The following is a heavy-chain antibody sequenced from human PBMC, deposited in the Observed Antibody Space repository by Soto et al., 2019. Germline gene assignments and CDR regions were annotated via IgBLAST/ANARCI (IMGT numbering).Heavy chain of an antibody. Sequence: QVQLVQSGAEVKKPGSSVKVSCKASGGTFSSYAISWVRQAPGQGLEWMGGIITIFGTANYAQKLQVRVTMTVYESTSTAYMELSSLRAEDTAVYYCASGVINPEYYYDSSGYYGLNCFDPWGQGTLVTVTS. CDR3: ASGVINPEYYYDSSGYYGLNCFDP. V-gene: IGHV1-69*01. CDR2: IITIFGTA. D-gene: IGHD3-22*01. CDR1: GGTFSSYA. J-gene: IGHJ5*02.